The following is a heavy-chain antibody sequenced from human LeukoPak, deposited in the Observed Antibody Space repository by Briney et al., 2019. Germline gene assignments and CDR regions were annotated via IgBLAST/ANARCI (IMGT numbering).Heavy chain of an antibody. CDR2: INSDARST. V-gene: IGHV3-74*01. Sequence: PGGSLRLSCAASGFTFSNYWMHWVRQAPGKGLVWVSRINSDARSTSYADSVKDRFTISRDNAKNTLYLQMNSLRAEDTAVYYCARDARHRYCSSSSCYRGWLDPWGQGTPVTVSS. J-gene: IGHJ5*02. CDR3: ARDARHRYCSSSSCYRGWLDP. CDR1: GFTFSNYW. D-gene: IGHD2-2*01.